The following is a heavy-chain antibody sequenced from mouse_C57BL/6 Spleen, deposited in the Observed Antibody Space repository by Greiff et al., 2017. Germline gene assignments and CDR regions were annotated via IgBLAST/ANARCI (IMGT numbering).Heavy chain of an antibody. CDR3: ARGGYGNYVTMDY. V-gene: IGHV1-18*01. CDR2: INPNNGGT. J-gene: IGHJ4*01. CDR1: GYTFTDYN. D-gene: IGHD2-10*02. Sequence: VQLKQSGPELVKPGASVKIPCKASGYTFTDYNMDWVKQSHGKSLEWIGDINPNNGGTIYNQKFKGKATLTVDKSSSTAYMELRSLTSEDTAVYYCARGGYGNYVTMDYWGQGTSVTVSS.